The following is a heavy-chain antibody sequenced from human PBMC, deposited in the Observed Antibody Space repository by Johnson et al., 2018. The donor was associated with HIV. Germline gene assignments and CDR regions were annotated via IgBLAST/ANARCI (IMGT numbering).Heavy chain of an antibody. D-gene: IGHD2-2*01. CDR1: GFTFSSYG. J-gene: IGHJ3*02. CDR2: IHYDGRNK. CDR3: AKDRYDGAFDI. V-gene: IGHV3-30*02. Sequence: QVQLVESGGGLVQPGGSLRLSCAASGFTFSSYGMHWVRQAPGKGLEWVAFIHYDGRNKYYADSVKGRFTISRDNSKNTLYRQMNSQRAEDTAVYYCAKDRYDGAFDIWGQGTMVTVSS.